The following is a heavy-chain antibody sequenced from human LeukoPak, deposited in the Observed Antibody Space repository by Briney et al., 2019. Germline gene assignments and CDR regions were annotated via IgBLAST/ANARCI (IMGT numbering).Heavy chain of an antibody. V-gene: IGHV4-34*01. Sequence: PSETLSLTCAVYGGSFSGYYWSWIRQPPGKGLEWIGEINHSGSTNYNPSLKSRVTISVDTSKNQFSLKLSSVTAADTAVYYCARHPQRLDYYYDSSGYYPWGQGTLVTVSS. CDR3: ARHPQRLDYYYDSSGYYP. J-gene: IGHJ5*02. CDR1: GGSFSGYY. D-gene: IGHD3-22*01. CDR2: INHSGST.